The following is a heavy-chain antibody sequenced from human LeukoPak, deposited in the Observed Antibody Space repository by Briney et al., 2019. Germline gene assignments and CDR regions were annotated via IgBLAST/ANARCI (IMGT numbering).Heavy chain of an antibody. D-gene: IGHD1-14*01. CDR2: INPNSGGT. CDR3: ARGTLDY. V-gene: IGHV1-2*02. Sequence: ASVKVSCRASAYTFTVYYMHMVRQAPGQGLEWMGWINPNSGGTNYAQKFQGRVTMTRDTSISTAYMELSRLRSDDTAVYYCARGTLDYWGQGTLVTVSS. CDR1: AYTFTVYY. J-gene: IGHJ4*02.